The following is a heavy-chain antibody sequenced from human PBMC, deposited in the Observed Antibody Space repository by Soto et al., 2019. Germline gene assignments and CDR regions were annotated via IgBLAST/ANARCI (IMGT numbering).Heavy chain of an antibody. CDR1: GFSFSSYT. V-gene: IGHV3-48*01. CDR2: ISSSSGTI. Sequence: GGSLRLSCAASGFSFSSYTMSWVRQAPGKGLEWVSYISSSSGTIYNADSVKGRFTISRDNAKNSLYLQMNSLRSEDTAVYYCARDPCITRCPDYWGQGTLVTVSS. D-gene: IGHD2-2*01. CDR3: ARDPCITRCPDY. J-gene: IGHJ4*02.